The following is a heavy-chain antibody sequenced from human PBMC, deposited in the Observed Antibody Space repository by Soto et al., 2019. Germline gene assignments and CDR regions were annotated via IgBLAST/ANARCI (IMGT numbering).Heavy chain of an antibody. CDR2: ITSSRSFT. CDR1: GFTFSDYS. J-gene: IGHJ6*02. V-gene: IGHV3-21*01. CDR3: ARISTAFTKRIIYGTDV. Sequence: EVQLVESGGGLVKPGGSLRLSCAASGFTFSDYSMNWVRQAPGKGLEWVSSITSSRSFTYYADSLKGRFTISRDKAKNSLYLLMNSLRDKDTAVYYFARISTAFTKRIIYGTDVWGQGTAVTVSS. D-gene: IGHD5-18*01.